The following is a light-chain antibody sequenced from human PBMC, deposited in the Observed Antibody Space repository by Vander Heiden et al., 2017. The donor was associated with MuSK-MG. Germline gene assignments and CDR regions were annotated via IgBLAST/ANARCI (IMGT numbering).Light chain of an antibody. V-gene: IGLV2-23*03. CDR1: SSDVGSYNL. J-gene: IGLJ1*01. CDR3: CSYAGSGTFGYV. CDR2: EGS. Sequence: QSALTQPASVSGSPGPSITISCTGTSSDVGSYNLVSCYQQHPGKAPKLMIYEGSKRPSGVSNRFSGSQSGNTASLTTTGLQAEDEAEYYCCSYAGSGTFGYVFGGGTKVTVL.